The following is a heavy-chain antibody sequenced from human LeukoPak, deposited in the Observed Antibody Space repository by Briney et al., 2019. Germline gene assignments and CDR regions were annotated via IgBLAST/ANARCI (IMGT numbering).Heavy chain of an antibody. J-gene: IGHJ4*02. CDR2: IYYSGST. CDR3: ARRLTFSGCSQGGYFDY. D-gene: IGHD1-26*01. V-gene: IGHV4-39*01. CDR1: GGSISSSSYY. Sequence: SETLSLTCIVSGGSISSSSYYWGWIRQPPGKGLEWIGSIYYSGSTYYNPSLKSRVTISVDTSKNQFSLKLSSVTTADTAVYYCARRLTFSGCSQGGYFDYWGQGTLVTVSS.